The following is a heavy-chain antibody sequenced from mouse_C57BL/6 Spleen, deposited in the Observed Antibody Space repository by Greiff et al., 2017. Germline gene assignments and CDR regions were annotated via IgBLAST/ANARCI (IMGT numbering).Heavy chain of an antibody. CDR1: GYTFTNYW. CDR2: IYPGGGYT. CDR3: ARSSTVVEYYFDH. V-gene: IGHV1-63*01. D-gene: IGHD1-1*01. J-gene: IGHJ2*01. Sequence: QVQLQQSGAELVRPGTSVKMSCKASGYTFTNYWIGWAKQRPGHGLEWIGDIYPGGGYTNYNEKFKGKATLTADKSSSTAYMQFSSLTSEDSAIYYCARSSTVVEYYFDHRGQGTTLTVSS.